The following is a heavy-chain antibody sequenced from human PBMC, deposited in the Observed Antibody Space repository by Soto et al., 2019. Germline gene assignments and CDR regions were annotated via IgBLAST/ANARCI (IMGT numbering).Heavy chain of an antibody. Sequence: QVQLVQSGPEVKKPGSAVTVSCKASGGTFKMYAMNWVRQAPGQGLEWMGGTIPALDKTNYAQKFQGRLTITVDESTGTAYMDLSGLRSDDTAVYYCARSIGSGGVLGVFDYWGQGTLVTVSS. J-gene: IGHJ4*02. CDR1: GGTFKMYA. CDR2: TIPALDKT. CDR3: ARSIGSGGVLGVFDY. D-gene: IGHD3-16*02. V-gene: IGHV1-69*01.